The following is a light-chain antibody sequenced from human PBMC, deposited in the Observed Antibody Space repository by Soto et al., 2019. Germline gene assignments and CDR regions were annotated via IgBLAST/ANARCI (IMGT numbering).Light chain of an antibody. CDR1: QDIRDD. Sequence: AIRMAQSPSSLSASVGDRVTITCRASQDIRDDLGWYQQKPGKTPKLLIYDASTLESGVPTRFSGSRSGTEFTLTISSLQPEDFGTYYCLQDYNFPQTFGQWTKVEIK. V-gene: IGKV1-6*01. CDR3: LQDYNFPQT. CDR2: DAS. J-gene: IGKJ1*01.